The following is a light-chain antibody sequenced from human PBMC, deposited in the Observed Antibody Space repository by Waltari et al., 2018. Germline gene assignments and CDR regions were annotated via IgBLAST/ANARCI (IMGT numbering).Light chain of an antibody. CDR2: DVT. CDR1: TSDAGGYNY. CDR3: CSFAGTYTWV. J-gene: IGLJ3*02. Sequence: SALTQPRPVSGSPGQSVTISCTGTTSDAGGYNYLSWYQHHPGKAPKLMIFDVTQRPSGVPDRFSGSKSANTASLTISGLQAEDEADYYCCSFAGTYTWVFGGGTKVTVL. V-gene: IGLV2-11*01.